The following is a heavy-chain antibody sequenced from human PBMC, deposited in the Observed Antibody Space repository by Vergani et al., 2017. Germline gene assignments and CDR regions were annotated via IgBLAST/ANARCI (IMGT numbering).Heavy chain of an antibody. CDR3: ARGDYGILTGYRY. Sequence: QVQVVQSGAEVKKSGASVKVSCKTSGYTFSNYYMHWLRQAPGQGLEWMGIINPSGGHTNYAHKFQGRVTMTRDTSTSTVYMELSSLRSEDTAIYYCARGDYGILTGYRYWGQGTLVTVSA. V-gene: IGHV1-46*03. D-gene: IGHD3-9*01. CDR2: INPSGGHT. CDR1: GYTFSNYY. J-gene: IGHJ4*02.